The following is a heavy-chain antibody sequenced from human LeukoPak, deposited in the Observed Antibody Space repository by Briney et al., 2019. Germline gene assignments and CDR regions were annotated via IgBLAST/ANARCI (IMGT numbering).Heavy chain of an antibody. D-gene: IGHD3-22*01. J-gene: IGHJ4*02. CDR2: IYYSGST. Sequence: PSETLSLTCTVSGGSISSYYWSWIRQPPGKGLEWIGYIYYSGSTNYNPSLKSRVTMSVDTSKNQFSLKLSSVTAADTAVYYCARDPYYYDSSGFGYWGQGTLVTVSS. CDR3: ARDPYYYDSSGFGY. CDR1: GGSISSYY. V-gene: IGHV4-59*12.